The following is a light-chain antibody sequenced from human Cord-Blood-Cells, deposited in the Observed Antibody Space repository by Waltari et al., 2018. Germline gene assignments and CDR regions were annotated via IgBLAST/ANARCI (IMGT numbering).Light chain of an antibody. CDR1: QGVSSY. CDR3: QQRSNWT. Sequence: EIVLTQSPAPLSLSLGESATLSCRASQGVSSYLAWYQQTPGQAPRLLIYDASNRATGIPARFSGSGSGTDFTLTISSLEPEDFAVYYCQQRSNWTFGQGTKVEIK. CDR2: DAS. J-gene: IGKJ1*01. V-gene: IGKV3-11*01.